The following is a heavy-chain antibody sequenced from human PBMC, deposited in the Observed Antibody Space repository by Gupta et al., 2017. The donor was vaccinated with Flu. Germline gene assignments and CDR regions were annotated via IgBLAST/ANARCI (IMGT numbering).Heavy chain of an antibody. J-gene: IGHJ4*02. Sequence: EVQLVESGGGLVQPGRSRRLSCTASGFAFGAYAVSWFRQAPGKGLEWVGFIRSKAYGGTTEYAASVKGRFIISRDDSKSIAYLQMNSLKTEDTAVYYCSRGHIVVVTAIDGFDYWGQGTLVTVSS. CDR2: IRSKAYGGTT. V-gene: IGHV3-49*03. D-gene: IGHD2-21*02. CDR3: SRGHIVVVTAIDGFDY. CDR1: GFAFGAYA.